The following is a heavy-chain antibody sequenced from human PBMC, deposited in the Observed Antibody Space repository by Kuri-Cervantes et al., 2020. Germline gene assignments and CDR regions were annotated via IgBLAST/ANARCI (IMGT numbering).Heavy chain of an antibody. V-gene: IGHV1-2*02. J-gene: IGHJ4*02. CDR3: ARGITFGGVIVIFYFDY. Sequence: ASVKVSCKASGYTFTGYYMHWVRQAPGQGLEWMGWINPNSGGTNYAQKFQGRVTMTRDTSISTAYMELSRLGSDDTAVYYCARGITFGGVIVIFYFDYWGQGTLVTVSS. CDR2: INPNSGGT. CDR1: GYTFTGYY. D-gene: IGHD3-16*02.